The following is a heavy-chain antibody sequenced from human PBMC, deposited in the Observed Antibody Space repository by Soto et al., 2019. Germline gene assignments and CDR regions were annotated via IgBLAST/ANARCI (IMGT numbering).Heavy chain of an antibody. D-gene: IGHD3-22*01. Sequence: PGGSLRLSCEASGFTISGCSMNWVRQAPGKGLEWLAYITIRTGNILYADSVKGRFTISRDNSKNTLYLQMNSLRAEDTAVYYCARSPYDSSGYYWPDAFDIWGQGTMVTVSS. J-gene: IGHJ3*02. CDR3: ARSPYDSSGYYWPDAFDI. CDR1: GFTISGCS. V-gene: IGHV3-48*01. CDR2: ITIRTGNI.